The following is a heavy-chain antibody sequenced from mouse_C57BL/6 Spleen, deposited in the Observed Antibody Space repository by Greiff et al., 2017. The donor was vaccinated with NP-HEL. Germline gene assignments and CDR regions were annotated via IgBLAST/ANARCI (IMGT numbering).Heavy chain of an antibody. Sequence: VKLMESGPGLVQPSQSLSITCTVSGFSLTSYGVHWVRQSPGKGLEWLGVIWRGGSTDYNAAFMYRLSITKDNSKSQVFCKMNSLQADDTAIYYCAKKETTEWYFDVWGTGTTVTVSS. CDR2: IWRGGST. V-gene: IGHV2-5*01. J-gene: IGHJ1*03. D-gene: IGHD1-1*01. CDR3: AKKETTEWYFDV. CDR1: GFSLTSYG.